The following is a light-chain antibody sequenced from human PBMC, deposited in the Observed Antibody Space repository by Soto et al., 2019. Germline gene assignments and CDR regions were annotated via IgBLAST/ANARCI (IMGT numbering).Light chain of an antibody. CDR2: GES. CDR3: HQYGSSPAT. V-gene: IGKV3-20*01. J-gene: IGKJ1*01. Sequence: VLTQSPGTLSLSPGDSATLSCRDSQSITSSYLAWYQQKPGQAPRLLIYGESSRATDIPDRFSGSGSGTDLNLTISRLEPEDFAVYYCHQYGSSPATFGQGTKVDIK. CDR1: QSITSSY.